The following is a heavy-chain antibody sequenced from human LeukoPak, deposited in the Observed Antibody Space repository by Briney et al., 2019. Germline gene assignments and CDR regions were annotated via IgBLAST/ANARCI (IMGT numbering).Heavy chain of an antibody. J-gene: IGHJ4*02. CDR3: ARGLILGYSYGYYFDY. V-gene: IGHV1-69*05. D-gene: IGHD5-18*01. Sequence: SVKVSCKASGGTFSSYAISWVRQAPGQGLEWMGRIIPIFGTANYAQKFQGRVTITTDESTSTAYMELSSLRSEDTAVYYCARGLILGYSYGYYFDYWGQGTLVTVSS. CDR2: IIPIFGTA. CDR1: GGTFSSYA.